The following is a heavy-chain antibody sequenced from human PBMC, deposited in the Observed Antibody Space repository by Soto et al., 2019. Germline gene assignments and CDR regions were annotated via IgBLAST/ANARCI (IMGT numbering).Heavy chain of an antibody. D-gene: IGHD3-3*01. CDR1: GGSISSGGYY. Sequence: PSETLSLTCTVSGGSISSGGYYWSWIRQHPGKGLEWIGYIYYSGSTYYNPSLKSRVTISVDTSKNQFSLKLSSVTAADTAVYYCARDRRRDDFWSGYYTKGWLDPWGQGTLVTVSS. CDR3: ARDRRRDDFWSGYYTKGWLDP. V-gene: IGHV4-31*03. CDR2: IYYSGST. J-gene: IGHJ5*02.